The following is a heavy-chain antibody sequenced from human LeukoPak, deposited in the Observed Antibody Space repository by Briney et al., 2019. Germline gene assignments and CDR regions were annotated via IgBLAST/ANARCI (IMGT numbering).Heavy chain of an antibody. CDR1: GGSISGYY. CDR2: INHSGST. CDR3: ARGHRMVRGVLDY. D-gene: IGHD3-10*01. J-gene: IGHJ4*02. Sequence: SETLSLTCTVSGGSISGYYWSWIRQPPGKGLEWIGEINHSGSTNYNPSLKSRVTISVDTSKNQFSLKLSSVTAADTAVYYCARGHRMVRGVLDYWGQGTLVTVSS. V-gene: IGHV4-34*01.